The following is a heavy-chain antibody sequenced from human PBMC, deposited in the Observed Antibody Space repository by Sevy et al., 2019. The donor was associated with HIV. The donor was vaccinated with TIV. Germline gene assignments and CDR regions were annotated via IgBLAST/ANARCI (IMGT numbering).Heavy chain of an antibody. CDR3: ARAHDYSIYYYYYMDV. D-gene: IGHD4-4*01. J-gene: IGHJ6*03. Sequence: SETLSLTCTVSGGSISSYYWSWIRQPPGKGLEWIGYIYYSGSPNYNPSLKSRVTISVDTSKNQFSLKLSSVTAADTAVYYCARAHDYSIYYYYYMDVWGKGTTVTVSS. CDR2: IYYSGSP. V-gene: IGHV4-59*01. CDR1: GGSISSYY.